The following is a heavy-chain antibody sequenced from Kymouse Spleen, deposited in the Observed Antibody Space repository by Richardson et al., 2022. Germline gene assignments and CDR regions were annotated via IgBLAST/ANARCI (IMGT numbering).Heavy chain of an antibody. J-gene: IGHJ6*02. V-gene: IGHV1-69*05. Sequence: QVQLVQSGAEVKKPGSSVKVSCKASGGTFSSYAISWVRQAPGQGLEWMGGIIPIFGTANYAQKFQGRVTITTDESTSTAYMELSSLRSEDTAVYYCAREGQWLVTYYYYYYGMDVWGQGTTVTVSS. CDR3: AREGQWLVTYYYYYYGMDV. CDR2: IIPIFGTA. D-gene: IGHD6-19*01. CDR1: GGTFSSYA.